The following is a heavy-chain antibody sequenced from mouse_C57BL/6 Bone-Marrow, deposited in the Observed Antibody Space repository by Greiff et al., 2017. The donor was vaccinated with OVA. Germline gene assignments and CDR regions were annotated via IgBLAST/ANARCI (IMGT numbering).Heavy chain of an antibody. V-gene: IGHV5-12*01. CDR1: GFTFSDYY. CDR3: ARRGVVAPFDY. D-gene: IGHD1-1*01. Sequence: EVQGVESGGGLVQPGGSLKLSCAASGFTFSDYYMYWVRQTPEKRLEWVAYISNGGGSTYYPDTVKGRFTISRDNAKNTLYLQMSRLKSEDTAMYYCARRGVVAPFDYWGQGTTLTVSS. CDR2: ISNGGGST. J-gene: IGHJ2*01.